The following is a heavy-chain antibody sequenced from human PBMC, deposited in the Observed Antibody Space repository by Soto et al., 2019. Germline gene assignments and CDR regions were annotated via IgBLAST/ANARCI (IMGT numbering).Heavy chain of an antibody. CDR1: GFTFSNAW. CDR2: IKSKTDGGTT. D-gene: IGHD3-22*01. J-gene: IGHJ4*02. Sequence: GGALRLSYADSGFTFSNAWMSWVRQAPGQGLEWVGRIKSKTDGGTTDYAAPVKGRFTISRDDSKNTLYLQMNSLKTEDTAVYYCTTETYYYDSSGYLGWGQGTLVTVSS. V-gene: IGHV3-15*01. CDR3: TTETYYYDSSGYLG.